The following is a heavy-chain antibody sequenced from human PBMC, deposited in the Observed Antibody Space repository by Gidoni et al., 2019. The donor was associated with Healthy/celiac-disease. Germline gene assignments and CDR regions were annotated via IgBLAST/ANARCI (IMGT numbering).Heavy chain of an antibody. CDR3: ARENSAAAGSDY. CDR1: GGSISSSSYY. J-gene: IGHJ4*02. Sequence: QLQLQESGPGLVKPSETLSLPCTASGGSISSSSYYWGWIRQPPGKGLEWIGSIYYSGSTYYNPSLKSRVTISVDTSKNQFSLKLSSVTAADTAVYYCARENSAAAGSDYWGQGTLVTVSS. CDR2: IYYSGST. D-gene: IGHD6-13*01. V-gene: IGHV4-39*02.